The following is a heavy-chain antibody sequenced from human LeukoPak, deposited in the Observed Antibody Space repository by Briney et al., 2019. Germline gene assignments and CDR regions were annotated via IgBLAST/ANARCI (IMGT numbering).Heavy chain of an antibody. J-gene: IGHJ4*02. CDR2: INHSGST. CDR1: GGSFSGYY. D-gene: IGHD4-17*01. Sequence: SETLSLTCAVYGGSFSGYYWSWIRQSPGKGLEWIGEINHSGSTNYNPSLKSRVTISVDTSKNQFSLKLSSVTAADTAVYYCARGPHYGDYVYWGQGTLVTVSS. CDR3: ARGPHYGDYVY. V-gene: IGHV4-34*01.